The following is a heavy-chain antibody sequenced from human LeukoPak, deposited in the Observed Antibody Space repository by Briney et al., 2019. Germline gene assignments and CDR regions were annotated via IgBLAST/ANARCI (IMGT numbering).Heavy chain of an antibody. CDR1: GGSFSGYY. D-gene: IGHD1-26*01. J-gene: IGHJ4*02. CDR3: ARGGRYSESYGGRPKNDY. CDR2: INHSGST. Sequence: SGTLSLTCAVYGGSFSGYYWSWIRQPPGKGLEWIGEINHSGSTNYNPSLKSRVTISVDTSKNQFSLKLSSVTAADTAVYYCARGGRYSESYGGRPKNDYWGQGTLVTVSS. V-gene: IGHV4-34*01.